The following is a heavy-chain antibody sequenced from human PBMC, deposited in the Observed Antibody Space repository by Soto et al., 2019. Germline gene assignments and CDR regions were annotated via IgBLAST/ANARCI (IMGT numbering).Heavy chain of an antibody. CDR1: GLSFRTHG. V-gene: IGHV3-23*01. CDR2: ISGSGDKT. CDR3: AKDRRVVIPTALEFYFDY. J-gene: IGHJ4*02. Sequence: LRLSCAASGLSFRTHGMNWVRQVPGKGLQWVSGISGSGDKTYYADSVKGRFTISRDNSKNTLYLQLDTLRVEDTAIYFCAKDRRVVIPTALEFYFDYWGQGALVTVSS. D-gene: IGHD2-2*01.